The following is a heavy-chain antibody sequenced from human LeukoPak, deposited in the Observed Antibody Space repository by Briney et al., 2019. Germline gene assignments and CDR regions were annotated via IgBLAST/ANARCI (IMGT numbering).Heavy chain of an antibody. CDR3: AKGSSGSCYCTLGY. CDR2: ICRSGDST. J-gene: IGHJ4*02. CDR1: GFTFSSSA. Sequence: PGASLRLSCAASGFTFSSSAMSWVRQAPGKGLEWVSTICRSGDSTYYADSVKGRFTISRDNSKNTLSLQMNDLRAEDTAVYFCAKGSSGSCYCTLGYWGQGTLVT. D-gene: IGHD2-15*01. V-gene: IGHV3-23*01.